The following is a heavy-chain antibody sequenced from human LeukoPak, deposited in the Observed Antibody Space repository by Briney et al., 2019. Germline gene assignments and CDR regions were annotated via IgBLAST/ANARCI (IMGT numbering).Heavy chain of an antibody. Sequence: GGSLRLSCAASGFTFSNFGMSWVRQAPGKGLEWVSVIYSGGSTYYADSVKGRFTISRDNSKNTLYLQMNSLRAEDTAVYYCASSGVVVPAATFDYWGQGTLVTVSS. J-gene: IGHJ4*02. CDR1: GFTFSNFG. V-gene: IGHV3-53*01. CDR3: ASSGVVVPAATFDY. D-gene: IGHD2-2*01. CDR2: IYSGGST.